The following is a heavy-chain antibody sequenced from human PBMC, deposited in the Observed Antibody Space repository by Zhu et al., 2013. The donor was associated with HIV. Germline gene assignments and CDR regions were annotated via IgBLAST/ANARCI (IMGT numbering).Heavy chain of an antibody. V-gene: IGHV1-69*06. CDR2: IIPIFATT. Sequence: QVQLVQSGAEVKKPGSSVKVSCKASGGTFSTYGISWVRQAPAQGPEWMGVIIPIFATTDYAQKFQGRVTMTRDTSTSTVYMELSSLRSEDTAVYYCARDPHFSSSSRNDAFDIWGQGTMVTVSS. D-gene: IGHD6-6*01. CDR1: GGTFSTYG. J-gene: IGHJ3*02. CDR3: ARDPHFSSSSRNDAFDI.